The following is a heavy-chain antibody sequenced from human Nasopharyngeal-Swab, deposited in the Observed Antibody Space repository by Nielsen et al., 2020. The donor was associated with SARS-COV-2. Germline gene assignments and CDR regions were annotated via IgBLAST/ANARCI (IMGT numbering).Heavy chain of an antibody. Sequence: GESLNISCAASGFTFTSYAMHWVRQAPGQGLEWMAVISYDGSNKYYADSVKGRFTISRDNSKNTLYLQMNSLRAEDTAVYYCARVRVGTTNFDYWGQGTLVTVSS. J-gene: IGHJ4*02. V-gene: IGHV3-30-3*01. CDR1: GFTFTSYA. D-gene: IGHD1-26*01. CDR2: ISYDGSNK. CDR3: ARVRVGTTNFDY.